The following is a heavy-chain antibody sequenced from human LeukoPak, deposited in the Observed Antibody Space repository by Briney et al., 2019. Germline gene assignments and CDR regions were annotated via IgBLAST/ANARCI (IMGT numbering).Heavy chain of an antibody. CDR1: GXTFSSYA. CDR3: AATPMPSIVATIRVSDY. V-gene: IGHV3-23*01. CDR2: VSGSGGST. D-gene: IGHD5-12*01. J-gene: IGHJ4*02. Sequence: PGGSLRLSCAASGXTFSSYAMSWVRQAPGKGLEWVSAVSGSGGSTYYADSVKGRFTISRDNSKKTLYLQMNSLRAEDTAVYYCAATPMPSIVATIRVSDYWGQGTLVTVSS.